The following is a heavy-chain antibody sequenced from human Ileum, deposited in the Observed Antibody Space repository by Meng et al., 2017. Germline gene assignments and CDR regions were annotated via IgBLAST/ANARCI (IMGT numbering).Heavy chain of an antibody. CDR3: VSERRRSYFFDY. Sequence: QVQLQESGPGLVKPSQTLSLNCTGSGGPIASGDYSWSWIRQPPGKGPEWIGYIFYTGATYSNPSLKSRVTVSLDTSKSQFSLKLSSVTAADTAIYYCVSERRRSYFFDYWGQGTLVTVSS. J-gene: IGHJ4*02. V-gene: IGHV4-30-4*01. CDR1: GGPIASGDYS. CDR2: IFYTGAT.